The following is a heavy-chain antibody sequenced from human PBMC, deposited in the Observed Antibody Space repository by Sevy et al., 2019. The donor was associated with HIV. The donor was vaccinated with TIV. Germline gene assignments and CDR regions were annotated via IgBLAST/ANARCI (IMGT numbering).Heavy chain of an antibody. CDR1: GFTFSNYA. Sequence: GGSLRLACAATGFTFSNYAMHWVRQAPGKGMVWVAIIWSDGAYQYHGDSVKGRFTISRDNSKNPLYLQMNNVRVEDTAVYYCARGGYYYDNAAYYALDSWGQGTLVTVSS. CDR3: ARGGYYYDNAAYYALDS. D-gene: IGHD3-22*01. J-gene: IGHJ4*02. CDR2: IWSDGAYQ. V-gene: IGHV3-33*01.